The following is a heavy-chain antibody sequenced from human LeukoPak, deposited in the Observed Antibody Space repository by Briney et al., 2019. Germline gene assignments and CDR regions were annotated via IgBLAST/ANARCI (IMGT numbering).Heavy chain of an antibody. CDR3: ARTSEFWSGHQPFAY. D-gene: IGHD3-3*01. Sequence: SETLSLTCTVSGGSISSYYWGWIRQPPGKGLEWIGYIYYSGSTNYNPSLKSRVTISVDTSKNQFSLKLSSVTAADTAVYYCARTSEFWSGHQPFAYWGQGTLVTVSS. CDR1: GGSISSYY. J-gene: IGHJ4*02. CDR2: IYYSGST. V-gene: IGHV4-59*01.